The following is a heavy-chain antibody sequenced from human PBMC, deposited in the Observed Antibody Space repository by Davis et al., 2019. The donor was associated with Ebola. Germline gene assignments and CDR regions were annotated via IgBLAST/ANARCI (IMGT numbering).Heavy chain of an antibody. Sequence: ASVKVSCKVSGYTLTEFSVHWVRQAPGQGLEWMGWINHHNGNTNYAQNVQGRVTMTTDTSTSTAYMEVGSLRSDDTAVYYCARAQFPTTSDHWGQGTLVTVSS. J-gene: IGHJ4*02. CDR1: GYTLTEFS. V-gene: IGHV1-18*01. CDR2: INHHNGNT. CDR3: ARAQFPTTSDH. D-gene: IGHD1-1*01.